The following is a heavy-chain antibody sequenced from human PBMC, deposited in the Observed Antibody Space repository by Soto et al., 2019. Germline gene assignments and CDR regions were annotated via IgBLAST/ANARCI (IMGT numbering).Heavy chain of an antibody. CDR2: IRSKAKSYAT. CDR3: TRLGIAAAGTDY. J-gene: IGHJ4*02. Sequence: GGSRRLSWAASGFTFSCSAMHWVRQASGKGLEWVDRIRSKAKSYATVYAASVKGRFTISRDDSKNTAYLQMNSLRTEDTAVYYCTRLGIAAAGTDYWGQGTLVTVSS. D-gene: IGHD6-13*01. V-gene: IGHV3-73*01. CDR1: GFTFSCSA.